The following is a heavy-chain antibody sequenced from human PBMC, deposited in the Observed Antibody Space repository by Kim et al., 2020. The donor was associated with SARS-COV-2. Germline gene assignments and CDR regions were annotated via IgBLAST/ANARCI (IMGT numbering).Heavy chain of an antibody. CDR1: GGSFSGPY. CDR2: ISHSGIA. J-gene: IGHJ4*02. Sequence: SETLSLTCAVYGGSFSGPYWNWIRQSPGLGLEWIGEISHSGIANYNPSPKSRVTLSVDTSKNQFSLKLSSVTAADTAVFYCGRRAAGVDWLGQGTPGT. CDR3: GRRAAGVDW. V-gene: IGHV4-34*01.